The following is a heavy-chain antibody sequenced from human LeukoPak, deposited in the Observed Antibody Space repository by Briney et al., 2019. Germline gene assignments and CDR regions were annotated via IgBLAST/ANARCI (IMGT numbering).Heavy chain of an antibody. CDR3: ARDLFGYCSGGSCYSRFDY. V-gene: IGHV1-18*01. J-gene: IGHJ4*02. Sequence: ASVKVSCKASGYTFTSYGISWVRQAPGQGLEWMGWISAYNGNTNYAQKLQGRVTMTTDTSTSTAYMELRSLRSDDTAVYYCARDLFGYCSGGSCYSRFDYWGQGTLVTVSS. D-gene: IGHD2-15*01. CDR1: GYTFTSYG. CDR2: ISAYNGNT.